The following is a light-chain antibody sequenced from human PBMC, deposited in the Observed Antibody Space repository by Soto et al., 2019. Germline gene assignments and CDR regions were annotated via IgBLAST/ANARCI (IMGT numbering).Light chain of an antibody. CDR2: DAS. Sequence: DIQMTQSPSTLSASIGDRVTITCRARQSISTWLAWYQQKPGKAPKLLIYDASSLESVVPSRFSGSGSGTEFTLTISRLEPEDFAVYYCQQYGYSPITFGQGTKVDIK. CDR1: QSISTW. V-gene: IGKV1-5*01. J-gene: IGKJ1*01. CDR3: QQYGYSPIT.